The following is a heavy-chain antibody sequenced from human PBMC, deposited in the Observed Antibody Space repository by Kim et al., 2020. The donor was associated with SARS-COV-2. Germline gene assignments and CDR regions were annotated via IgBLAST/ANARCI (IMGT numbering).Heavy chain of an antibody. D-gene: IGHD3-22*01. V-gene: IGHV4-59*01. CDR2: IYYSGST. J-gene: IGHJ5*02. CDR3: ARDRYYDSSGYRIFDP. Sequence: SETLSLTCTVSGGSISSYYWSWIRQPPGKGLEWIGYIYYSGSTNYNPSLKSRVTISVDTSKNQFSLKLSSVTAADTAVYYCARDRYYDSSGYRIFDPWGQGTLVTVSS. CDR1: GGSISSYY.